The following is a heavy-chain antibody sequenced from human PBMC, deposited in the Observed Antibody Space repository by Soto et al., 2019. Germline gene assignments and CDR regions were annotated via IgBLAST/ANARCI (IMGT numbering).Heavy chain of an antibody. CDR1: GFTFTRYS. Sequence: PGGSLRLSCAASGFTFTRYSMNWVRQAPGKGLEWVSSISSTTNYIYYGDSMKGRFTIPRDNAKNSLYLEMNSLRAEDTAVYYCARESEDLTSNFDYWGQGTPVTVS. CDR2: ISSTTNYI. J-gene: IGHJ4*02. CDR3: ARESEDLTSNFDY. V-gene: IGHV3-21*06.